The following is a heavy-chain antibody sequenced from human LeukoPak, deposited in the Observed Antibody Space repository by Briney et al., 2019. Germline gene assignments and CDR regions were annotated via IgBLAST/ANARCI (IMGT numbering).Heavy chain of an antibody. CDR2: FDPEDGET. V-gene: IGHV1-24*01. CDR3: ATLDDFWSGYHPFGY. Sequence: SVKDTCQVSGCTLTELSMHWVRPARGKGGAWMGGFDPEDGETIYAQKFQGRVTMTEDTSTDTAYMELSSLRSEDTAVYYCATLDDFWSGYHPFGYWGQGTLVTVSS. D-gene: IGHD3-3*01. CDR1: GCTLTELS. J-gene: IGHJ4*02.